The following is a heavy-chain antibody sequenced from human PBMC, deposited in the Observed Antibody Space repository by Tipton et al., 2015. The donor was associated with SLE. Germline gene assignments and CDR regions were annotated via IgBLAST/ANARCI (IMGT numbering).Heavy chain of an antibody. CDR1: GGSFSGYY. Sequence: TLSLTCAVYGGSFSGYYWSWVRQPPGRGLEWVGEINHTGSTNYNPSLKSRVTMSVDTSKNQFSLKLSSVTAADTAVYYCARVPFYYYYYMDVWGKGTTVTVSS. V-gene: IGHV4-34*01. CDR3: ARVPFYYYYYMDV. J-gene: IGHJ6*03. CDR2: INHTGST.